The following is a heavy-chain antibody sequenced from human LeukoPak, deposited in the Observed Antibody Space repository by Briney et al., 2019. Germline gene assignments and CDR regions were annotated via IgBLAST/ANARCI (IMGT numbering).Heavy chain of an antibody. D-gene: IGHD6-13*01. V-gene: IGHV1-46*01. CDR3: ARELGSIAAAGMFYYYYYGMDV. CDR1: GYTFTSYY. J-gene: IGHJ6*02. CDR2: INPSGGGT. Sequence: WASVKVSCKASGYTFTSYYMHWVRQAPGQGLEWMGIINPSGGGTSYAQKFQGRVTMTRDTSTSTVYMELSSLRSEDTAVYYCARELGSIAAAGMFYYYYYGMDVWGQGTTVTVSS.